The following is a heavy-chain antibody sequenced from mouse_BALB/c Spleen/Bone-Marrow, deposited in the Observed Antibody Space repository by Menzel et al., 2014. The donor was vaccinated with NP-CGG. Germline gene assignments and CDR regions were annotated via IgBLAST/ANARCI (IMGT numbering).Heavy chain of an antibody. D-gene: IGHD1-1*01. Sequence: EVMLVESGAELVKPGASVKLSCTASGFNIKDTYMHWVKQRPEQGLEWIGRIDPASGNTKFDPKFQGKATIASDTSSNTAHLQLSSLTSEDTAVYYCAAYYYVSSYGFAYWGQGTLVTVSA. V-gene: IGHV14-3*02. CDR2: IDPASGNT. CDR1: GFNIKDTY. J-gene: IGHJ3*01. CDR3: AAYYYVSSYGFAY.